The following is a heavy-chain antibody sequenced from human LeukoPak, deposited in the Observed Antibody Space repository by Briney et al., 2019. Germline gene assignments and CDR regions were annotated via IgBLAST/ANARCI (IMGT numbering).Heavy chain of an antibody. D-gene: IGHD2-2*01. CDR3: ARDRDIVVVPAAGYGMDV. CDR1: GGTFSSYA. J-gene: IGHJ6*02. V-gene: IGHV1-69*04. Sequence: GASVKVSCKASGGTFSSYAISWVRQAPGQGLEWMGRIIPIFGIANYAQKFQGRVTITADKSTSTAYMELSSLRSEDTAVYYCARDRDIVVVPAAGYGMDVWGQGTTVTVSS. CDR2: IIPIFGIA.